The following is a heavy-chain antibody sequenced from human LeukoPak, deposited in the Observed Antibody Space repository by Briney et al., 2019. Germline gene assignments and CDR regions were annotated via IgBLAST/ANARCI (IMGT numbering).Heavy chain of an antibody. CDR3: ARWAIAVAAHDY. CDR2: IYYSGST. D-gene: IGHD6-19*01. CDR1: GGSISSHY. V-gene: IGHV4-59*08. J-gene: IGHJ4*02. Sequence: SETLSLTCTVSGGSISSHYWSWLRQPPGKGLEWIGYIYYSGSTNYNPSLKSRVTISVDTSKNQFSLKLSSVTAADTAVYYCARWAIAVAAHDYWGQGTLVTVSS.